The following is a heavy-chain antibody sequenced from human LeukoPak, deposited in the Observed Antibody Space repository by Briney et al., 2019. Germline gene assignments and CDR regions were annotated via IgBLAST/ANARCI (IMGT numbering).Heavy chain of an antibody. Sequence: SETLSLTCAVYGGSFSGYYWSWIRQPPGKGLEWIGEINHSGSTNYNPSLKSRVTISVDTSKNQFSLKLSSVTAAHTAIYYCARGGYYGSGNDFRFDPWGQGTLVTVSS. CDR1: GGSFSGYY. CDR3: ARGGYYGSGNDFRFDP. CDR2: INHSGST. D-gene: IGHD3-10*01. V-gene: IGHV4-34*01. J-gene: IGHJ5*02.